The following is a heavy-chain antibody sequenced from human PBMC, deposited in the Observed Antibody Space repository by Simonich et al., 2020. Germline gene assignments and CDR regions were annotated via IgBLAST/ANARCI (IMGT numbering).Heavy chain of an antibody. CDR3: ARDREVYGSGSYYNY. D-gene: IGHD3-10*01. Sequence: EVQLVESGGGLVQPGGSLRLSCAASGFTFSSYWMSWVRRAPGKGLEWVTNRKQEGSEKYYWDSSKGRFTISRDNAKNSLYLQMNSLRAEDTAVYYCARDREVYGSGSYYNYWGQGTLVTVSS. J-gene: IGHJ4*02. CDR2: RKQEGSEK. CDR1: GFTFSSYW. V-gene: IGHV3-7*01.